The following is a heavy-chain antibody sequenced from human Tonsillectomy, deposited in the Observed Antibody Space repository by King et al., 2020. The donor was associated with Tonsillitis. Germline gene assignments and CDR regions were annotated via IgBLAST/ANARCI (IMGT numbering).Heavy chain of an antibody. CDR1: GYSITSGFY. V-gene: IGHV4-38-2*01. J-gene: IGHJ4*02. CDR2: IYHSGST. Sequence: QLQESGPGLVKPSETLSLTCAVSGYSITSGFYWGWIRQPPGKGLEWFGSIYHSGSTYYNPSLKSRVTISVDTSTNQFSLKLSSVTAADTAVYYCGSARDWVQLFDYWGQGTQVTVSS. D-gene: IGHD5-24*01. CDR3: GSARDWVQLFDY.